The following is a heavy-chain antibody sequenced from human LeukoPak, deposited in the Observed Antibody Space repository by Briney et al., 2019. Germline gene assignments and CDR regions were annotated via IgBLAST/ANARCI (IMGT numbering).Heavy chain of an antibody. V-gene: IGHV4-61*02. CDR2: IYTSGST. CDR3: ARSHSPYYYDSPGAFDI. Sequence: KSSETLSLTCTVSGGSISSGSYYWSWIRQPAGKGLEWIGRIYTSGSTNYNPSLKSRVTISVDTSKNQFSLKLSSVTAADTAVYYCARSHSPYYYDSPGAFDIWGQGTMVTVSS. CDR1: GGSISSGSYY. J-gene: IGHJ3*02. D-gene: IGHD3-22*01.